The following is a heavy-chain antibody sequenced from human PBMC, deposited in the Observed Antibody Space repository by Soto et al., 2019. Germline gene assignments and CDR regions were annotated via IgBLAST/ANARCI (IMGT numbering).Heavy chain of an antibody. J-gene: IGHJ1*01. CDR2: INPNSGNT. D-gene: IGHD3-22*01. Sequence: ASVKVSCKASGYTFTSYDINWVLQATGEGLEWMGWINPNSGNTGYAQKFQGRVTMTRNTSISTAYMELSSLRSEDTAVYYCARNYYDSSGYPDCFFSWGQGTLVTVSS. CDR3: ARNYYDSSGYPDCFFS. V-gene: IGHV1-8*01. CDR1: GYTFTSYD.